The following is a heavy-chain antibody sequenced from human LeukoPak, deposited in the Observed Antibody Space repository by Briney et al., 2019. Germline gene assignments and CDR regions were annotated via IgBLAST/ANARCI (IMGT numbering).Heavy chain of an antibody. V-gene: IGHV4-4*07. CDR3: ARGLSYYGSGSYCDY. D-gene: IGHD3-10*01. CDR1: GGSISSYY. Sequence: SETLSLTCTVSGGSISSYYWSWIRQPAGKGLEWIGRIYTSGSTNYNPSLKSRVTMTRDTSTSTVYMELSSLRSEDTAVYYCARGLSYYGSGSYCDYWGQGTLVTVSS. J-gene: IGHJ4*02. CDR2: IYTSGST.